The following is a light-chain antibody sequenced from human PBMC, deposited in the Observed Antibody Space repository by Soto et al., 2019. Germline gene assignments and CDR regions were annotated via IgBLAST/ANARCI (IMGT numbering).Light chain of an antibody. V-gene: IGKV1-27*01. CDR2: AAS. CDR1: QGISNF. CDR3: QKYSSVIT. J-gene: IGKJ5*01. Sequence: DLQMTQSPSSLSASVGDRVTITCRASQGISNFLSCYQQKPGKVPKLLISAASTLQSGVPSRSSGGGSGTDFTLTITSLQPEDVATYFCQKYSSVITFGQGTRVEIK.